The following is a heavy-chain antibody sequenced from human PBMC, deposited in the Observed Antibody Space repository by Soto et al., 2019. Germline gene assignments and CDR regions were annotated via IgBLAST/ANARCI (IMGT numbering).Heavy chain of an antibody. CDR1: DYTFTSYY. J-gene: IGHJ4*02. Sequence: ASVKLSCKASDYTFTSYYRHWVRQAPGQGPEWMGIINPSGGTTNYAQKFQDRVTMTRDTSTSTVYMELNTLRSEDTAVYYCAKAKDRIVLVPAANDYWGQGTLVTVSS. D-gene: IGHD2-2*01. CDR2: INPSGGTT. V-gene: IGHV1-46*01. CDR3: AKAKDRIVLVPAANDY.